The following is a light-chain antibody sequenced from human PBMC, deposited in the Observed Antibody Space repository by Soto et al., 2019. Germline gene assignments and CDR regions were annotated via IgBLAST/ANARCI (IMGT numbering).Light chain of an antibody. V-gene: IGKV1-39*01. CDR3: QQSYSTPHFT. CDR2: SAS. J-gene: IGKJ3*01. CDR1: QSISIY. Sequence: DIQMTQSPASLSASVGARVTITCRTSQSISIYLHWYQKKLGRAPQLLIYSASNLQGGVTSRFRGSGSGTDFALTITSLQPEDFGTYYCQQSYSTPHFTFGPGTKVEIK.